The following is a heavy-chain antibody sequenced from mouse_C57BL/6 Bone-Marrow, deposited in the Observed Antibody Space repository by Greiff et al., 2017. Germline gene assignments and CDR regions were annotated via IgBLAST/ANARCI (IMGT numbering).Heavy chain of an antibody. CDR1: GFTFSSYA. CDR2: ISDGGSYT. CDR3: ARLGRLNYAMDY. D-gene: IGHD3-3*01. J-gene: IGHJ4*01. Sequence: VMLVESGGGLVKPGGSLTLSCAASGFTFSSYAMSWVRQTPEKRLEWVATISDGGSYTYYPDNVKGRFTISRDNAKNNLYLQMSHLKSEDTAMYYCARLGRLNYAMDYWGQGTSVTVSS. V-gene: IGHV5-4*03.